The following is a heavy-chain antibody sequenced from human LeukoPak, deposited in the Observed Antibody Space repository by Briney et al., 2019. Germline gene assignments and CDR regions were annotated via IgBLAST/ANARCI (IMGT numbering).Heavy chain of an antibody. CDR3: ARDRHYDILTGYGAFDI. CDR2: ISGSDGST. V-gene: IGHV3-23*01. J-gene: IGHJ3*02. D-gene: IGHD3-9*01. Sequence: GGSLRLSCAASGFTFSSYAMTWVRQAPGKGLEWVSAISGSDGSTYYADSVKGRFTISRDNSKNTLYLQMNSLRAEDTAVYYCARDRHYDILTGYGAFDIWGQGTMVTVSS. CDR1: GFTFSSYA.